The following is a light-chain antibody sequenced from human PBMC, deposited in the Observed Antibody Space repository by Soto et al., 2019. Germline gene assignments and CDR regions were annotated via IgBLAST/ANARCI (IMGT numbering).Light chain of an antibody. CDR3: QQYGNPPPNA. Sequence: EIVLTQSPGTLSLSPGERATLSCRASQSVSSSYVAWYQQKPGQAPRVLLHGASSRATGIPDRFSGSGSGTDCTLTTSRLEPEDFAVYFCQQYGNPPPNAFGQGTKVEIK. V-gene: IGKV3-20*01. J-gene: IGKJ2*01. CDR2: GAS. CDR1: QSVSSSY.